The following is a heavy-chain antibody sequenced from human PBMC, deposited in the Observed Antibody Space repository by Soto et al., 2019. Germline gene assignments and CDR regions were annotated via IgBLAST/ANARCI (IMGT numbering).Heavy chain of an antibody. CDR3: VRTQWGGGDG. Sequence: EVRLVESGGGLVRPGGSLRLSCAVSGFTFRNYWMSWVRQIPGKGLEWMANIKEDGSGKYYVDSVKGRFTISRDNVKNSLYLQMNGLRVDDTATYYCVRTQWGGGDGWGQGILVIVSS. V-gene: IGHV3-7*05. J-gene: IGHJ4*02. CDR2: IKEDGSGK. CDR1: GFTFRNYW. D-gene: IGHD1-26*01.